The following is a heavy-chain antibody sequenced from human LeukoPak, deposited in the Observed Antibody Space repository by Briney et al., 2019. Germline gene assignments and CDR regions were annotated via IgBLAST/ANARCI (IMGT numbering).Heavy chain of an antibody. V-gene: IGHV4-38-2*02. CDR3: ASQALGY. CDR2: IYHSGST. J-gene: IGHJ4*02. Sequence: SETLSLTCTVSGYSISSGYYWGWIRQPPGKGLEWIGTIYHSGSTYYNPSLKSRVTISVDTSKNQFSLKLSSVTAADTAVYYCASQALGYWGQGTLVTVSS. CDR1: GYSISSGYY.